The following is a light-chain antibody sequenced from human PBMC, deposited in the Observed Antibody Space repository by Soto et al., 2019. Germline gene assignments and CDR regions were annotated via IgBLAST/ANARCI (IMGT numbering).Light chain of an antibody. J-gene: IGLJ2*01. CDR2: DVS. CDR3: SSYTTSATRV. CDR1: SSDIGYYNY. Sequence: QSALTQPASVSGSPGQSITISCIGSSSDIGYYNYVSWFQQHPGKAPKLIIYDVSNRPSGVTDRFSGSKSANTASLTISGLQAEDEADYYCSSYTTSATRVFGGGTKLTVL. V-gene: IGLV2-14*01.